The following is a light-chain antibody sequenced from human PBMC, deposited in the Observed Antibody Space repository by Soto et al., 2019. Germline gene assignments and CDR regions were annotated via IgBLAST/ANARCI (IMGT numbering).Light chain of an antibody. V-gene: IGLV4-60*03. CDR2: LEGSGSY. Sequence: QLVLTQSSSASASLGSSVKLTCTLSSAHSSYIIAWHQQQPGKAPRYLVKLEGSGSYNKGSGVPDRFSGSSSGADRYLTISNLQSEDEADYYCETWDSSTYVVFGGGTKLTVL. CDR1: SAHSSYI. CDR3: ETWDSSTYVV. J-gene: IGLJ2*01.